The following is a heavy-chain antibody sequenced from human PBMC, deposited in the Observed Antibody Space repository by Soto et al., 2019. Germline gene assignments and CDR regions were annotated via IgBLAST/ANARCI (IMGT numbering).Heavy chain of an antibody. CDR3: ARISASGKDFDGMDV. D-gene: IGHD6-13*01. J-gene: IGHJ6*02. CDR1: GYSFTSYW. V-gene: IGHV5-51*01. Sequence: GESLKISCKGSGYSFTSYWIGWVRQMPGKGLEWMGIIYPGDSDTRYSPSFQGQVTISADKSISTAYLQWSSLKASDTAMYYCARISASGKDFDGMDVWGQGTTVTVSS. CDR2: IYPGDSDT.